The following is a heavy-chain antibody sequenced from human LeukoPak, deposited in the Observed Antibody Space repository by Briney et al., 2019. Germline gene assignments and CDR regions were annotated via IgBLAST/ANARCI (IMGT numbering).Heavy chain of an antibody. Sequence: GASVKVSCKASGYTCTSYYMHWVRQAPGQGLEWMGIISTSGGSTSYAQKFQGRVTMTRDMSTSTVYMELSSLRSEDTAVYYCARWGGDYDFWSGYKYNWFDPWGQGTLVTVSS. CDR1: GYTCTSYY. J-gene: IGHJ5*02. D-gene: IGHD3-3*01. CDR3: ARWGGDYDFWSGYKYNWFDP. CDR2: ISTSGGST. V-gene: IGHV1-46*01.